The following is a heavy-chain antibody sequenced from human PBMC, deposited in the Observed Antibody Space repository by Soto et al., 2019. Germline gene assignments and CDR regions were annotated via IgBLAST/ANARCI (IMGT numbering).Heavy chain of an antibody. CDR1: GGTFSSYA. CDR2: IIPIFGTA. V-gene: IGHV1-69*13. Sequence: SVKVSCKASGGTFSSYAISWVRQAPGQGLEWMGGIIPIFGTANYAQKFQGRVTITADESTSTAYMELSSLRSEDTAVYYCARSKCTNGVCYLGSYYYYGMDVWGQGTTITVSS. D-gene: IGHD2-8*01. J-gene: IGHJ6*02. CDR3: ARSKCTNGVCYLGSYYYYGMDV.